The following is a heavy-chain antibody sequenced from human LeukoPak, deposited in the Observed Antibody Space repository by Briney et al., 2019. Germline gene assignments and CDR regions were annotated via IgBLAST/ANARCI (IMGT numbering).Heavy chain of an antibody. CDR3: ARGYKLYYDILTGFDY. V-gene: IGHV4-39*07. D-gene: IGHD3-9*01. CDR2: IDYSGRT. CDR1: GDSISSNNYY. Sequence: SETLSLTCTVSGDSISSNNYYWGWIRQPPGKGLEWIGSIDYSGRTFYNPSLKSRVTISVDTSKNQFSLKLSSVTAADTAVYYCARGYKLYYDILTGFDYWGQGTLVTVSS. J-gene: IGHJ4*02.